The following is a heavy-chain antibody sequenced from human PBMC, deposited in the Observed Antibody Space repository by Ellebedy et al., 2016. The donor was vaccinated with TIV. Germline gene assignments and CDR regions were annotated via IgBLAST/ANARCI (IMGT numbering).Heavy chain of an antibody. V-gene: IGHV3-30-3*01. J-gene: IGHJ3*02. Sequence: GESLKISCGASGFTFSSYAFHWVRQAPGKGLEWVAVISYDETKKYYSESVKGRFTISRDDSKNTLFLQMNYLRAEDTAVYFCAKSVGYSFATASFDIWGQGTMVTVFS. CDR2: ISYDETKK. D-gene: IGHD5-18*01. CDR1: GFTFSSYA. CDR3: AKSVGYSFATASFDI.